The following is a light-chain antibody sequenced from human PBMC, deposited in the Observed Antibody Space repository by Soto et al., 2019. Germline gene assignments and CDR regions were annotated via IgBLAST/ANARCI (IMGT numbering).Light chain of an antibody. Sequence: QSVPTQPPSASGTPGQRVTISCSGSSSSIGSNYVYWYQQFPGTAPKLLIYRNNQRPSGVPGRFSGSKSGTSASLAISGLRSEDEADYYCATWDGSLSGPVVGGGTKLTVL. CDR3: ATWDGSLSGPV. CDR2: RNN. J-gene: IGLJ2*01. CDR1: SSSIGSNY. V-gene: IGLV1-47*01.